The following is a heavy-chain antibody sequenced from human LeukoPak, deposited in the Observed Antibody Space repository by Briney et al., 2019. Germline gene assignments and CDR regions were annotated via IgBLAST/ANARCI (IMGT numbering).Heavy chain of an antibody. Sequence: SQTLSLTCTVSGGSISSGGYYWSWIRQHPGKGLEWIGYIYYSGSTYYNPSLKSRVTISVDTSKNQCSLKLSSVTAADTAVYYCARGFAGWFGELYSSRYFDYWGQGTLVTVSS. V-gene: IGHV4-31*03. CDR3: ARGFAGWFGELYSSRYFDY. CDR1: GGSISSGGYY. CDR2: IYYSGST. D-gene: IGHD3-10*01. J-gene: IGHJ4*02.